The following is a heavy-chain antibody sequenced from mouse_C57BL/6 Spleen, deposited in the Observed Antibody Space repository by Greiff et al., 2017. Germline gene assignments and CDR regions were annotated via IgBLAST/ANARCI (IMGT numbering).Heavy chain of an antibody. J-gene: IGHJ3*01. CDR1: GFTFSSYA. CDR2: ISDGGSYT. D-gene: IGHD1-1*01. CDR3: ARDRGYYGSSSWFAY. Sequence: EVKLVESGGGLVKPGGSLKLSCAASGFTFSSYAMSWVRQTPEKRLEWVATISDGGSYTYYPDNVKGRFTISRDNAKNNLYLQMSHLKSEDTAMYYCARDRGYYGSSSWFAYWGQGTLVTVSA. V-gene: IGHV5-4*01.